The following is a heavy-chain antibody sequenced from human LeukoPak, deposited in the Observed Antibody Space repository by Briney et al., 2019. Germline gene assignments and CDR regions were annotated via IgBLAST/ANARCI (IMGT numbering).Heavy chain of an antibody. D-gene: IGHD3-22*01. J-gene: IGHJ4*02. CDR2: IYYSGSI. Sequence: SETLSLTCAVSDYSSSSYYYWGWIRQPPGKGLGGIGSIYYSGSIYYNPSLKSRVTISLDTSKNQFSLKLSSVTAADTAVYYCARGPPNGHDDSSGYYVPACFDNWGQGTQVTVSS. CDR3: ARGPPNGHDDSSGYYVPACFDN. CDR1: DYSSSSYYY. V-gene: IGHV4-38-2*01.